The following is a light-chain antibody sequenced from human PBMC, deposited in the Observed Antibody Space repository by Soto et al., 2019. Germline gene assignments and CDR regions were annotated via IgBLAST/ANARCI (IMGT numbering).Light chain of an antibody. Sequence: QSALTQPASVSGSPGQSITISCTGTSSDVGGYNYVYWYQHHPGKAPKLMIYEVSNRPSGVSNRISGAKSGNTASLTISGLHAEDEADYYCSSYTRSSTLYVVFGGGTKLTVL. CDR2: EVS. V-gene: IGLV2-14*01. J-gene: IGLJ2*01. CDR3: SSYTRSSTLYVV. CDR1: SSDVGGYNY.